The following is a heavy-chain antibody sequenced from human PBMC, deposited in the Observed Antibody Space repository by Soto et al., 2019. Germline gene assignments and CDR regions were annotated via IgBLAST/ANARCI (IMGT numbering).Heavy chain of an antibody. CDR3: ARDRGFGELLAVPDY. V-gene: IGHV3-30-3*01. J-gene: IGHJ4*02. CDR1: GFTFSSYA. CDR2: ISYDGSNK. D-gene: IGHD3-10*01. Sequence: GGSLRLSCAASGFTFSSYAMHWVRQAPGKGLEWVAVISYDGSNKYYADSVKGRFTISRDNSKNTLYLQMNSLRAEDTAVYYCARDRGFGELLAVPDYWGQGTLVTVSS.